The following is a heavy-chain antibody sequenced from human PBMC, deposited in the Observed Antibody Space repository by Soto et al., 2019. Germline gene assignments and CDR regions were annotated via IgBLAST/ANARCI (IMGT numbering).Heavy chain of an antibody. CDR3: ARGRSFSYDSTPPPMFDP. V-gene: IGHV3-13*01. Sequence: GGSLRLACAGSGFAFSTCDIHWARQAPGKGLEWVSGIGTLSDTFYAASVQGRFTISRQNAKNSVYLQMNSLRAGDTAFYYCARGRSFSYDSTPPPMFDPWGQGTLVTVSS. J-gene: IGHJ5*02. D-gene: IGHD3-10*01. CDR2: IGTLSDT. CDR1: GFAFSTCD.